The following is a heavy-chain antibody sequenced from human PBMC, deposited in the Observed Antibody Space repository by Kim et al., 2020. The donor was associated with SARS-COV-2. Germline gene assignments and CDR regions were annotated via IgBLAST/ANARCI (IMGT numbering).Heavy chain of an antibody. Sequence: GGSLRLSCAASGFTLSNYFISWVRQAPGKGLEWVSAISNTGGSTYYADSVKGRFTISRDNSKNTLYLQMNSPRAEDTAVYYCAMVWRESGNYWGQGTLVIVSS. D-gene: IGHD2-8*01. J-gene: IGHJ4*02. V-gene: IGHV3-23*01. CDR3: AMVWRESGNY. CDR1: GFTLSNYF. CDR2: ISNTGGST.